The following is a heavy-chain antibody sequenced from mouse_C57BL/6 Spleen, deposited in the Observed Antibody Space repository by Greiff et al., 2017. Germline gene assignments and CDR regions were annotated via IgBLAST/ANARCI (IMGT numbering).Heavy chain of an antibody. V-gene: IGHV1-53*01. CDR2: INPSNGGT. J-gene: IGHJ4*01. Sequence: QVQLQQPGTELVKPGASVKLSCKASGYTFTSYWMHWVKQRPGQGLEWIGNINPSNGGTNYNEKFKSKATLTVDKSSSTAYMQLSSLTSEDSSVYYCAGTLYYGYYRYAMDYWGQGTSVTVSS. CDR1: GYTFTSYW. D-gene: IGHD2-2*01. CDR3: AGTLYYGYYRYAMDY.